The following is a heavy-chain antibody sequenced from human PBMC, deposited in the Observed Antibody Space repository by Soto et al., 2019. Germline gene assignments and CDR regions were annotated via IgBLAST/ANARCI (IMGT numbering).Heavy chain of an antibody. V-gene: IGHV4-34*01. CDR3: ARGVDGTTSSFDY. J-gene: IGHJ4*02. CDR1: GGSFSGYY. D-gene: IGHD1-7*01. Sequence: SETLSLTCAVYGGSFSGYYWSWIRQPPGKGLEWIGEINHSGSTNYNPSLKSRVTISVDTSKNQFSLKLSSVTAADTAVYYCARGVDGTTSSFDYWGQGTLVTVSS. CDR2: INHSGST.